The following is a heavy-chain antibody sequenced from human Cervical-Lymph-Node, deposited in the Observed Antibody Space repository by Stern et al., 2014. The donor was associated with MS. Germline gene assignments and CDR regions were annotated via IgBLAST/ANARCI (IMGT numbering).Heavy chain of an antibody. V-gene: IGHV3-48*01. CDR2: LTRSSSAI. D-gene: IGHD4-11*01. Sequence: EVQLLESGGDFVQPGGSLRLSCTASGFIFSHYDMNSVRQAPGKGLEWLSYLTRSSSAIFYADSVKGRFTISRDDAKNSLYLQMNSLRAEDTAVYYCTRVREPTVTASWFGPWGQGTLVTVS. CDR3: TRVREPTVTASWFGP. J-gene: IGHJ5*02. CDR1: GFIFSHYD.